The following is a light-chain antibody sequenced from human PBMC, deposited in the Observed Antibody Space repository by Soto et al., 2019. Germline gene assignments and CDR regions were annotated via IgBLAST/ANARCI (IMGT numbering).Light chain of an antibody. Sequence: QSALTQPASVSGSPGQSITISCTGSRSDVGSYNFVSWYQLLPGKAPRLIIFEADKRPSGVSSRFSGSKSGYMASLTISGLHADDEADYLCCSYAGDSALIFGGGTKLTVL. CDR3: CSYAGDSALI. V-gene: IGLV2-23*01. J-gene: IGLJ2*01. CDR2: EAD. CDR1: RSDVGSYNF.